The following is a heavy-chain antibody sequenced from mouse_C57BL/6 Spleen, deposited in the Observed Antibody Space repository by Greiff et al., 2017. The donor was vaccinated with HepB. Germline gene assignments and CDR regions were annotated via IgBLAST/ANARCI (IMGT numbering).Heavy chain of an antibody. CDR2: IYPGNSDT. J-gene: IGHJ2*01. V-gene: IGHV1-5*01. D-gene: IGHD2-2*01. Sequence: EVQLQESGTVLARPGASVKMSCKTSGYTFTSYWMHWVKQRPGQGLEWIGAIYPGNSDTSYNQKFKGKAKLTAVTSASTAYMELSSLTNEDSAVYYCTREDYYGYVKRGFDYWGQGTTLTVSS. CDR3: TREDYYGYVKRGFDY. CDR1: GYTFTSYW.